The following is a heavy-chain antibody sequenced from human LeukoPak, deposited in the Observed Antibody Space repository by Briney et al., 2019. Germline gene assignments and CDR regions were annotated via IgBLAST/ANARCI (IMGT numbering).Heavy chain of an antibody. J-gene: IGHJ4*02. CDR2: INHSGST. CDR1: GGSFSGYY. D-gene: IGHD6-19*01. CDR3: ARTGVAADY. Sequence: SETLSLTCAVYGGSFSGYYWSWIRQPPGEGLEWIGEINHSGSTNYNPSLKSRVTISVDTSKNQFSLKLSSVTAADTAVYYCARTGVAADYWGQGTLVIVSS. V-gene: IGHV4-34*01.